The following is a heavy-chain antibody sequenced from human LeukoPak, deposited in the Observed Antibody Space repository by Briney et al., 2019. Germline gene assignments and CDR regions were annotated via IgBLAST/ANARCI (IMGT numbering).Heavy chain of an antibody. Sequence: GGSLRLSCVASGYTFTTYGMSWVRQAPGKGLEWVSGITNNGANTYYAGSVKGRFTISRDNSKNTLYLQMNSLRAEDTAVYYCARDKGWYQSSTGYMDVWGKGTTVTVSS. V-gene: IGHV3-23*01. D-gene: IGHD6-19*01. CDR3: ARDKGWYQSSTGYMDV. CDR1: GYTFTTYG. J-gene: IGHJ6*03. CDR2: ITNNGANT.